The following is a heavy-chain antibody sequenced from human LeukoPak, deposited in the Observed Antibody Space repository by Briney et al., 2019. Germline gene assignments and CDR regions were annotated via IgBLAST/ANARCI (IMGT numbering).Heavy chain of an antibody. CDR1: GFIFTNYY. Sequence: GGSLRLSCAASGFIFTNYYMSWVRQAPGEGLEWVAGISDNGGGPYYADSLKGRFTISRDNSKNILYLQMNSLRAEDTAVYYCAKEIGRLGVPLYDYWGRGTLVTASS. D-gene: IGHD3/OR15-3a*01. CDR2: ISDNGGGP. V-gene: IGHV3-23*01. CDR3: AKEIGRLGVPLYDY. J-gene: IGHJ4*02.